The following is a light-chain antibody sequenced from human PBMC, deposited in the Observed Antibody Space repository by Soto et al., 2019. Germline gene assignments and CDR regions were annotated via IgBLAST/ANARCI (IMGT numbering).Light chain of an antibody. CDR2: GVF. CDR1: QTVNSDY. CDR3: QHYDGSPRT. Sequence: ETVLTQSPGTVSLSPGERATLSCTTSQTVNSDYLAWYQQKPGQAPRLLIYGVFNRATGIPDRFSGSGSGTYFSLTISGLEPEDSAVYYGQHYDGSPRTFSQGTNLEI. J-gene: IGKJ2*01. V-gene: IGKV3-20*01.